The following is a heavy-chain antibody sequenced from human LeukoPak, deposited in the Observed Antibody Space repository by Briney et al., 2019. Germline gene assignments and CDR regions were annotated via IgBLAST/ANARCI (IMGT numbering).Heavy chain of an antibody. V-gene: IGHV3-53*01. CDR1: GFTVSSNY. CDR3: ARERPPRGAFDY. J-gene: IGHJ4*02. CDR2: FYSGGTT. Sequence: GGSLRLFCAVPGFTVSSNYMTWVRQAPGKGLEWVSVFYSGGTTYYADSVKGRFTISRDSSKNMLYLQMNSLRVEGTAVYYCARERPPRGAFDYWGQGTLVTVSS.